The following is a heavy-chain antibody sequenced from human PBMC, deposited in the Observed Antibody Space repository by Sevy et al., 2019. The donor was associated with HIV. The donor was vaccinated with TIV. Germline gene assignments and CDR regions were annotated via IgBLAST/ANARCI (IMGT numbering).Heavy chain of an antibody. CDR2: ISAYNGNT. D-gene: IGHD3-22*01. J-gene: IGHJ4*02. Sequence: ASVKVSCKASGYTFTSYGISWVRQAPGQGLEWMGWISAYNGNTNYAQKFQGRVTMTTDTSTSTAYMELRSLRSDDTAVYYCARRSWYYDSSGYSFDYWGQGTLVTVSS. CDR3: ARRSWYYDSSGYSFDY. CDR1: GYTFTSYG. V-gene: IGHV1-18*01.